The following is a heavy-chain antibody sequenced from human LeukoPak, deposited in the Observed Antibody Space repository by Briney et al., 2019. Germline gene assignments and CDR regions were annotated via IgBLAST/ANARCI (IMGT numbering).Heavy chain of an antibody. J-gene: IGHJ6*02. Sequence: GGSLRLSCAASGFIFSDHWMHWVRQAPGKGLVWLSRINNDGSSTIYADSVKGRFTFSRDNAENTLFLEMSSLRVEDTAVYYCARDCSNYLGGYYYYGMDVWGQGTTVTVSS. CDR2: INNDGSST. CDR1: GFIFSDHW. V-gene: IGHV3-74*01. D-gene: IGHD4-11*01. CDR3: ARDCSNYLGGYYYYGMDV.